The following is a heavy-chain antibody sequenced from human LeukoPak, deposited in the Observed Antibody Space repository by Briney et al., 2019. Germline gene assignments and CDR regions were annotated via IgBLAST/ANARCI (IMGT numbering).Heavy chain of an antibody. V-gene: IGHV3-9*01. J-gene: IGHJ3*02. Sequence: GGSLRLSCAASGFTFDDYAMHWVRQAPGKGLEWVSGISWNSGSIGYADSVKGRFTISRDNAKNSLYLQMNSLRAEDTALYYCAKDIESTTVTYAFDIWGQGTVVTVSS. CDR3: AKDIESTTVTYAFDI. D-gene: IGHD4-17*01. CDR1: GFTFDDYA. CDR2: ISWNSGSI.